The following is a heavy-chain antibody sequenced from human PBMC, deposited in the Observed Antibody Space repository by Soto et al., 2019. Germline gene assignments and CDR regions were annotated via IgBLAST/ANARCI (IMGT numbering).Heavy chain of an antibody. Sequence: QVQLVQSGAEVKKPGSSEKVSCKASGGTFSSYTISWVRQAPGQGLEWMGRSIPILGIANYAQKFQGRVTITADKTTGTAYMEMSSLRFVEKAVYYCARGDCSSTSCYTLSYAFDIWVKGIMVTVSS. J-gene: IGHJ3*02. CDR3: ARGDCSSTSCYTLSYAFDI. D-gene: IGHD2-2*02. CDR1: GGTFSSYT. V-gene: IGHV1-69*02. CDR2: SIPILGIA.